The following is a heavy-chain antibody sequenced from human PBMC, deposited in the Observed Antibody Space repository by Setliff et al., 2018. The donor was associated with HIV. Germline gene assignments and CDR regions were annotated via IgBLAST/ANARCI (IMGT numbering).Heavy chain of an antibody. CDR1: GGSISIGGYY. V-gene: IGHV4-31*03. Sequence: TLSLTCTVSGGSISIGGYYWGWIRQHPGKGLEWIGYIYHNGSTYYNPSLKSRVIISVDTSKNQFSLKLSSVTAADTAVYYCARGGGSRAATSSYYYMDVWGKGTTVTVSS. D-gene: IGHD2-15*01. J-gene: IGHJ6*03. CDR2: IYHNGST. CDR3: ARGGGSRAATSSYYYMDV.